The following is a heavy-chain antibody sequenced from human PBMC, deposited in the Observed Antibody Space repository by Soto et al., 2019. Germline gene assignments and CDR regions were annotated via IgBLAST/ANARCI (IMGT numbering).Heavy chain of an antibody. CDR3: ARDSDTGMDERAY. CDR2: IWYDGSNK. V-gene: IGHV3-33*01. CDR1: GFTFSSYG. D-gene: IGHD5-18*01. J-gene: IGHJ4*02. Sequence: QVQLVESGGGVVQPGRSLRLSCAASGFTFSSYGMHWVRQAPGKGLEGLAVIWYDGSNKYYVDSVKGRFTISRDNSKNTLYLQMNSLRAEDTAVYYCARDSDTGMDERAYWGQGTLVTVSS.